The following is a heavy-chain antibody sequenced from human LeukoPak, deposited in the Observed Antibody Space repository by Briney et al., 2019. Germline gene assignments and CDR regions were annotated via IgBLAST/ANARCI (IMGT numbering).Heavy chain of an antibody. Sequence: SETLSLTCTVSGGSISSYYWSWIRQPAGKGLEWIGRIYTSGSTNYNPSLKSRVTMSVDTSKNQFSLKLSSVTAADTAVYYCARDSIAVAGSYYFDYWGQGTLVTVSS. CDR1: GGSISSYY. D-gene: IGHD6-19*01. J-gene: IGHJ4*02. CDR2: IYTSGST. CDR3: ARDSIAVAGSYYFDY. V-gene: IGHV4-4*07.